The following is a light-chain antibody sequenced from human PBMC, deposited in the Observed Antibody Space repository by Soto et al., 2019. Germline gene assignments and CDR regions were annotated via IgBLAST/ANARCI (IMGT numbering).Light chain of an antibody. V-gene: IGKV1-9*01. Sequence: IPLTQSPSSLSASVGDRVTITCRASQGISSYLAWYQQKPGKAPKLLIYAASTLQSGVPSRFSGSGSGTDFTLTISSLQPEDFATYDCQQLNSYPLTFGGGTKVEIK. CDR2: AAS. CDR3: QQLNSYPLT. CDR1: QGISSY. J-gene: IGKJ4*01.